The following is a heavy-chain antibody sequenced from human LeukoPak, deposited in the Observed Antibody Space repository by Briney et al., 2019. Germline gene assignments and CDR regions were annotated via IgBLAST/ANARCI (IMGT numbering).Heavy chain of an antibody. CDR3: AREDTAMEGFDY. Sequence: SQTLSLTCTVSGGSISSGGYYCSWIRQHPGKGLEWIGYIYYSGSTYYNPSLKSRVTISVDTSKNQFSLKLSSVTAADTAVYYCAREDTAMEGFDYWGQGTLVTVSS. CDR1: GGSISSGGYY. D-gene: IGHD5-18*01. J-gene: IGHJ4*02. V-gene: IGHV4-31*03. CDR2: IYYSGST.